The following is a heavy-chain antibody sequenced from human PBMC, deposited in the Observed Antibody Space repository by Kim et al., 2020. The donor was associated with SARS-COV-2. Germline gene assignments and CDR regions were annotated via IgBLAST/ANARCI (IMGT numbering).Heavy chain of an antibody. Sequence: GGSLRLSCAASEFTFSNYAMSWVRQAPGKGLEWVSAISGSGDNTFYADSVKGRFTISRDNSRKTLYLQMSSLRAEDTAIYYCAKSHGSTTYDSLDYWGQGTLVTVSS. CDR2: ISGSGDNT. J-gene: IGHJ4*02. CDR3: AKSHGSTTYDSLDY. D-gene: IGHD5-12*01. CDR1: EFTFSNYA. V-gene: IGHV3-23*01.